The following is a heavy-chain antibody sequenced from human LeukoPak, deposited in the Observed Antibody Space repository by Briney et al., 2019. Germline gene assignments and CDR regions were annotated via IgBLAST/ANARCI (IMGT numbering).Heavy chain of an antibody. CDR2: ISSSSSYI. CDR1: GFTFSSYS. D-gene: IGHD2-21*02. Sequence: GGSLRLSCAASGFTFSSYSMNWVRQAPGKGLEWVSSISSSSSYIYYADSVKGRFTISRDNAKNTLYLQMNSLRAEDTAVYYCASPIVVVTAIPGDAEYFQHWGQGTLVTVSS. V-gene: IGHV3-21*01. CDR3: ASPIVVVTAIPGDAEYFQH. J-gene: IGHJ1*01.